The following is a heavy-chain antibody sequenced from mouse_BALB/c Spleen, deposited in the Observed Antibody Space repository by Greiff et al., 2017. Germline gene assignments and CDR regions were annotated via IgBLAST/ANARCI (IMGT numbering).Heavy chain of an antibody. CDR3: ARRYDGTGHFDY. Sequence: DVKLVESGGGLVQPGGSLRLSCATSGFTFTDYYMSWVRQPPGKALEWLGFIRNKANGYTTEYSASVKGRFTISRDNSQSILYLQMNTLRAEDSATYYCARRYDGTGHFDYWGQGTTLTVSS. J-gene: IGHJ2*01. V-gene: IGHV7-3*02. D-gene: IGHD2-14*01. CDR1: GFTFTDYY. CDR2: IRNKANGYTT.